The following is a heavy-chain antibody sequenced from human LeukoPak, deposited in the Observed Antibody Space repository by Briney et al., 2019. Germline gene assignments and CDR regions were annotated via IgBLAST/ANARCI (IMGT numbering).Heavy chain of an antibody. CDR2: IYYSGST. Sequence: SETLSLTCTVPGGSISSSSYYWGWIRQPPGKGLEWIGSIYYSGSTYYNPSLKSRVTISVDTSKNQFSLKLSSVTAADTAVYYCARLGYSYGFGAFDIWGQGTMVTVSS. CDR3: ARLGYSYGFGAFDI. J-gene: IGHJ3*02. CDR1: GGSISSSSYY. D-gene: IGHD5-18*01. V-gene: IGHV4-39*01.